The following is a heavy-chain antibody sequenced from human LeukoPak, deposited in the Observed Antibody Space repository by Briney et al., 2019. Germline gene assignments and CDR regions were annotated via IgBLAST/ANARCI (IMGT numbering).Heavy chain of an antibody. CDR3: ARDILGWNDVDYFDY. D-gene: IGHD1-1*01. V-gene: IGHV3-48*04. CDR1: GFTFSRYS. J-gene: IGHJ4*02. CDR2: ISSSSSTI. Sequence: PGGSLRLSCAASGFTFSRYSMNWVRQAPGKGLEWVSYISSSSSTIYYADSVKGRFTISRDNAKNSLYPQMNSLRAEDTAVYYCARDILGWNDVDYFDYWGQGTLVTVSS.